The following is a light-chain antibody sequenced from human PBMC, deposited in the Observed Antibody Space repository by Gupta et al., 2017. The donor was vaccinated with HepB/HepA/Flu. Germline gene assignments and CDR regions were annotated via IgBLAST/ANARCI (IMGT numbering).Light chain of an antibody. V-gene: IGLV3-1*01. CDR2: QDV. Sequence: SYELSQPPSVSVSPGQTATIICSGNDLGNKYASWYQQKPGQSPVLLSYQDVKRPSTVPERVSGSNSGDTVTLNSSGTQAMEESYYYCKVWENSGVVFGGGTKLTVL. CDR3: KVWENSGVV. J-gene: IGLJ2*01. CDR1: DLGNKY.